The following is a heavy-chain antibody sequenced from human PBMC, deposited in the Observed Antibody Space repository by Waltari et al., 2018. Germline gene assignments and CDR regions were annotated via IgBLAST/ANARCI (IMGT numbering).Heavy chain of an antibody. V-gene: IGHV1-69*12. CDR1: GGTFSSYA. J-gene: IGHJ6*02. CDR3: ARSDYTVTNYYYYGMDV. CDR2: IIPIFGTA. D-gene: IGHD4-17*01. Sequence: QVQLVQSGAEVKKPGSSVKVSCKASGGTFSSYAISWVRQAPGQGLGWMGGIIPIFGTANYAQKFQGRVTITADESTSTAYMELSSLRSEDTAVYYCARSDYTVTNYYYYGMDVWGQGTTVTVSS.